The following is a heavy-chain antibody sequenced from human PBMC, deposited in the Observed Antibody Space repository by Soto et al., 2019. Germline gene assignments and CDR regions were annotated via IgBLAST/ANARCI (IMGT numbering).Heavy chain of an antibody. V-gene: IGHV1-3*01. CDR1: GFTFSDTL. Sequence: QVQLVQSGAELKKPGASVNISCQASGFTFSDTLINWVRQAPGQRLEWMGWINPANGNTRYSESFQGRVTISSLSSASTAYVALRDLTSEDTAVYYCARDIVSVAPRANDGLDVWGQGTMITVSS. CDR2: INPANGNT. D-gene: IGHD1-1*01. CDR3: ARDIVSVAPRANDGLDV. J-gene: IGHJ3*01.